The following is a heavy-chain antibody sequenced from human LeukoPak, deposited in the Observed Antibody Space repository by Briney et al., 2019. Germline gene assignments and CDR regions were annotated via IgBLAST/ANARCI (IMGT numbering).Heavy chain of an antibody. D-gene: IGHD3-16*01. Sequence: SETLSLTCTVSGYSISSGHYWGWIRQPPGKGLEWIGCIYHGGSAYYNPSLKSPVTISVDTSKNQFSLKLSSVTAADTAVYYCARAEGVYYFDYWGQGTLVTVSS. V-gene: IGHV4-38-2*02. J-gene: IGHJ4*02. CDR2: IYHGGSA. CDR3: ARAEGVYYFDY. CDR1: GYSISSGHY.